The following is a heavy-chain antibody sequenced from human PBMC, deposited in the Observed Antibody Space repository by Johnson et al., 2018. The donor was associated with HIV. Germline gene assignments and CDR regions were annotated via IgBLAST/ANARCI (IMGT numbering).Heavy chain of an antibody. Sequence: VQLVESGGGLVQPGRSLRLSCAASGFSFDDYAMHWVRQAPGKGLEWVSLISWDGGSTYYADSVKGRFTISRDNSKNSLYLQMNSLRTEDTALYYCAKEQQLYAFDIWGQGTMVTVSS. CDR2: ISWDGGST. J-gene: IGHJ3*02. CDR3: AKEQQLYAFDI. D-gene: IGHD6-13*01. CDR1: GFSFDDYA. V-gene: IGHV3-43*01.